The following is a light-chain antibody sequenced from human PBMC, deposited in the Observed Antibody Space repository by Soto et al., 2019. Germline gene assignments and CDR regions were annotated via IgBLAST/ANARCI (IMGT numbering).Light chain of an antibody. CDR1: SRHNTNA. V-gene: IGLV4-69*01. J-gene: IGLJ2*01. CDR2: VNSDGSH. CDR3: QAWATGIYI. Sequence: QPVLTQSPSASASLGASVKLTCTLSSRHNTNAIAWHQQQPKKGPRFLMKVNSDGSHFKGDGIPDRFSGSSSGAARYLTISSLQSEAEADYYCQAWATGIYIFGGGTKLTVL.